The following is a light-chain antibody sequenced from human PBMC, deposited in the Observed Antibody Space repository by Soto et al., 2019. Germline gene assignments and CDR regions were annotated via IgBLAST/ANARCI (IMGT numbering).Light chain of an antibody. CDR1: QSISSW. V-gene: IGKV1-5*01. Sequence: DIQMTQSPSTLSASVGDRVTITCRASQSISSWLAWYQQKPGKAPKLLIYDASSLESGVPSRFSGSGSGTEFALTISSLQPDDFATYYGQQYNSSPFTVGPGTKVDIK. CDR2: DAS. J-gene: IGKJ3*01. CDR3: QQYNSSPFT.